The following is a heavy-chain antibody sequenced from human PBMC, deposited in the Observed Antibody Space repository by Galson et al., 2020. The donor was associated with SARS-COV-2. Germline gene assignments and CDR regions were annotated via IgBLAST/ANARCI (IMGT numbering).Heavy chain of an antibody. V-gene: IGHV3-23*01. CDR1: GFTFSSYA. CDR2: IRGSGGST. Sequence: TGGSLRLSCAASGFTFSSYAMSWVRQAPGKGLEWVSAIRGSGGSTYYADSVRDRFTIPRDNSKNTLYLQMNSLRAEDTAVYYCAKGERITMVVVVTVFDYVGQGTLVTVSS. D-gene: IGHD3-22*01. CDR3: AKGERITMVVVVTVFDY. J-gene: IGHJ4*02.